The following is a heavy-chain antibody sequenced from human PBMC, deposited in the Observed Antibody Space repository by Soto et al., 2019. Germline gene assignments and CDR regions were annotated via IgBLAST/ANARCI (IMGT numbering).Heavy chain of an antibody. D-gene: IGHD6-19*01. Sequence: GESLKISCAASGFSFSSYEMNWVRQAPGRGLEWVSFISSSGRTIYYADSVKGRFTISRDNAKNSVYLQMDSLRAEDTAVYYCATTTGYSSGWPSSYYYYGLDVWGQGTTVTVSS. J-gene: IGHJ6*02. V-gene: IGHV3-48*03. CDR2: ISSSGRTI. CDR1: GFSFSSYE. CDR3: ATTTGYSSGWPSSYYYYGLDV.